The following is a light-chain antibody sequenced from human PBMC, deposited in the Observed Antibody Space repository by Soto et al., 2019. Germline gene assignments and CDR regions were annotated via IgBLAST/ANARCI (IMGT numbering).Light chain of an antibody. CDR3: QQYGSSGT. J-gene: IGKJ1*01. Sequence: IVLTQSPDTLSLSPGERATVSCRASQSVSRSNLAWYQHKPGQAPRLLIYDASNRATGIPARFSGSGSGTDFTLTISRLEPEDFAVYYCQQYGSSGTFGQGTKVDIK. V-gene: IGKV3-20*01. CDR2: DAS. CDR1: QSVSRSN.